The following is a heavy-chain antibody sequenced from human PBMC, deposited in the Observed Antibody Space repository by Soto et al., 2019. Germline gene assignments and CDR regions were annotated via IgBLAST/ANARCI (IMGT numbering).Heavy chain of an antibody. D-gene: IGHD1-20*01. Sequence: ASVKVSCKASGFTFTSSAMQWVRQARGQRLEWIGWIVVGSGNTNYAQKFQERVTITRDMSTSTAYMELSSLRSEDMAVYYCAANLPLTGTTREDAFDIWGQGTMVTVSS. J-gene: IGHJ3*02. V-gene: IGHV1-58*02. CDR2: IVVGSGNT. CDR1: GFTFTSSA. CDR3: AANLPLTGTTREDAFDI.